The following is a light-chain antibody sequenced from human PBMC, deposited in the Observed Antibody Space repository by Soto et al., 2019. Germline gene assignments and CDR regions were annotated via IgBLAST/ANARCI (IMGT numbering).Light chain of an antibody. CDR1: QSISRY. CDR3: QQSHNAWT. V-gene: IGKV1-39*01. J-gene: IGKJ1*01. CDR2: AAS. Sequence: DIQTTQSPSSLSASVGDRVTITCRASQSISRYLNWYQQKPGKAPEPLIYAASSLQSGVPSRFSGSGSGTDFTLTISSLQPEDFATYYCQQSHNAWTFGQGTKVDIK.